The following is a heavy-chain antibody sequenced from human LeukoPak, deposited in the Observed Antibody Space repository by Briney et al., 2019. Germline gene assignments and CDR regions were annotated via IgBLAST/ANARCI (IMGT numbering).Heavy chain of an antibody. D-gene: IGHD6-19*01. CDR1: GFTFSSYG. CDR2: VSYDESNK. Sequence: GRSLRLSCAASGFTFSSYGMHWVRQAPGKGLEWEALVSYDESNKFYADSVKGRFTVSRDNSKNTLYLQMNSLRAEDTAVYYCVKYEAQAGTVYFDYWGQGTLVTVSS. CDR3: VKYEAQAGTVYFDY. V-gene: IGHV3-30*18. J-gene: IGHJ4*02.